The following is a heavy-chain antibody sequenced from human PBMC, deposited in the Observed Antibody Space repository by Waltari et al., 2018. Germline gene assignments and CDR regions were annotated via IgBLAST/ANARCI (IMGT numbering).Heavy chain of an antibody. D-gene: IGHD3-10*01. V-gene: IGHV4-61*02. CDR3: ARVEDGPQGTFDY. CDR2: IYISGNT. CDR1: GGSISSGSYY. Sequence: QVQLQESGPGLVKPSQTLSLTCTVSGGSISSGSYYWSWVRQPAGKGLEWIGRIYISGNTNDSPSLKSRVTISIDTSKNQFSLKLSSVTAADTAVYYCARVEDGPQGTFDYWGQGTLVTVSS. J-gene: IGHJ4*02.